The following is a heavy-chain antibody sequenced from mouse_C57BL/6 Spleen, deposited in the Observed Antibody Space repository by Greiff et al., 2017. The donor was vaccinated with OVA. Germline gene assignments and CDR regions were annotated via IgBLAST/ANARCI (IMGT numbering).Heavy chain of an antibody. J-gene: IGHJ2*01. V-gene: IGHV1-55*01. CDR3: ARGKDWDSYFDY. CDR1: GYTFTSYW. D-gene: IGHD4-1*01. Sequence: VQLQQPGAELVKPGASVKMSCKASGYTFTSYWITWVKQRPGQGLEWIGDIYPGSGSTNYNEKFKSKATLTVDTSSSTAYMQLSSLTSEDSAVYYCARGKDWDSYFDYWGQGTTLTVSS. CDR2: IYPGSGST.